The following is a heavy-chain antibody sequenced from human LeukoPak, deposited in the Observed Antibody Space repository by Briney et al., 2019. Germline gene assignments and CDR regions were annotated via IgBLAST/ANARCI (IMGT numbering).Heavy chain of an antibody. D-gene: IGHD7-27*01. V-gene: IGHV3-13*01. Sequence: GGSLRLSCAASGFTFSSYDMHWVRQAPGKGLEWVSAIGTAGDTYYPGSVKGRFTISRENAKNSLYLQMNSLRAGDTAVYYYARAELGGPQVSGMDVWGQGTTVTVSS. CDR3: ARAELGGPQVSGMDV. CDR2: IGTAGDT. CDR1: GFTFSSYD. J-gene: IGHJ6*02.